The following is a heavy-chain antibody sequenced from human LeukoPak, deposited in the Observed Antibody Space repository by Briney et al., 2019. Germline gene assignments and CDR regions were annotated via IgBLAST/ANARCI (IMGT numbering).Heavy chain of an antibody. CDR3: AKDGPDYDSSGVDY. Sequence: PGGSLRLSCAASGFTFSSYGMHWVRQAPGKGLEGVAVISYDGSNKYYADSVKGRFTISRDNSKNTLYLQMNSLRAEDTAVYYCAKDGPDYDSSGVDYWGQGTLVTVSS. D-gene: IGHD3-22*01. J-gene: IGHJ4*02. CDR1: GFTFSSYG. CDR2: ISYDGSNK. V-gene: IGHV3-30*18.